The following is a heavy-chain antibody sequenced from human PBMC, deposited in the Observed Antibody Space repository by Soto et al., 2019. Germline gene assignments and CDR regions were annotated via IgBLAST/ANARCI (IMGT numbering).Heavy chain of an antibody. CDR2: IIPVLGET. J-gene: IGHJ4*02. Sequence: SVKVSCKDSGGSFSSYIVSWVRQAPGQGLEWMGRIIPVLGETIYAQKFQGRVTMTEDTSTDTAYMELSSLRSEDTAAYYCATGPGVITRLFDYWGQGTLVTVSS. CDR3: ATGPGVITRLFDY. D-gene: IGHD3-10*01. V-gene: IGHV1-69*08. CDR1: GGSFSSYI.